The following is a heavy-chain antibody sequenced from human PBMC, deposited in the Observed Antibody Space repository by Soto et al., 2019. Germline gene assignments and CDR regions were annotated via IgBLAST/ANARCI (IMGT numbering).Heavy chain of an antibody. CDR1: GFTFSSYG. V-gene: IGHV3-33*01. D-gene: IGHD3-3*01. CDR3: ARGAPKYDLWSCYRLDY. CDR2: IWYDGSNK. J-gene: IGHJ4*02. Sequence: GGSLRLSCAASGFTFSSYGMHWVRQAPGKGLEWVAVIWYDGSNKYYADSVKGRFTISRDNSKNTLYLQMNSLRAEDTAVYYCARGAPKYDLWSCYRLDYWGQGTLVTVSS.